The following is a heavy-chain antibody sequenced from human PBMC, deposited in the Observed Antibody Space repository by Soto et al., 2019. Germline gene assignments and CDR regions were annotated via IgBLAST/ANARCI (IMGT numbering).Heavy chain of an antibody. D-gene: IGHD3-22*01. V-gene: IGHV1-18*01. CDR2: ISAYNGNT. CDR3: ARVGGCYYDSSGSVACDHWFDP. J-gene: IGHJ5*02. Sequence: SVEVGCEARGDTVKSYGISWVRQAPGQGLEWMGWISAYNGNTNYAQKLQGRVTMTTDTSTSTAYMELRSLRSDDTAVYYCARVGGCYYDSSGSVACDHWFDPWGEGTLGTVPS. CDR1: GDTVKSYG.